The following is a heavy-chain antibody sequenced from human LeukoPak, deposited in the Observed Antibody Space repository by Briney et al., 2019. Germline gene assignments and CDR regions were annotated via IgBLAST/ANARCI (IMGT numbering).Heavy chain of an antibody. CDR1: GGSISSYY. CDR3: ASKKMYYSAFDI. J-gene: IGHJ3*02. CDR2: INHSGST. Sequence: SETLSLTCTVSGGSISSYYWSWIRQPPGKGLEWIGEINHSGSTNYNPSLKSRVTISVDTSKNQFSLKLSSVTAADTAVYYCASKKMYYSAFDIWGQGTMVTVSS. V-gene: IGHV4-34*01. D-gene: IGHD3-10*01.